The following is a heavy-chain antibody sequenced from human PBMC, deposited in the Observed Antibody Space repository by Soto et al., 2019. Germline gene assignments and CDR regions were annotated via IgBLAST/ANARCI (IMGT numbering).Heavy chain of an antibody. D-gene: IGHD3-22*01. CDR1: GGSISSGDYY. CDR2: IYYSGST. J-gene: IGHJ6*02. CDR3: ARDRDDSSGSQVVGMDV. Sequence: PSETLSLTCTVSGGSISSGDYYWSWIRQPPGKGVEWIGYIYYSGSTYYNPSLKSRVTISVDTSKNQFSLKLSSVTAADTAVYYCARDRDDSSGSQVVGMDVWGQGTTVTVSS. V-gene: IGHV4-30-4*01.